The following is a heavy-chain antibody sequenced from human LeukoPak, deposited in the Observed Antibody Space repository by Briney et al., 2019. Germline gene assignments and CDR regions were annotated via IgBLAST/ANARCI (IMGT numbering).Heavy chain of an antibody. CDR2: IIPIFGTA. Sequence: SVKVSCKASGGTFSSYAISWVRQAPGQGLEWMGGIIPIFGTANYAQKFQGRVTITADESTSTAYMELSSLRSEDTAVYYCARGAVYQLSYNWFDPWGQGTLVTVSS. V-gene: IGHV1-69*01. CDR3: ARGAVYQLSYNWFDP. CDR1: GGTFSSYA. J-gene: IGHJ5*02. D-gene: IGHD2-2*01.